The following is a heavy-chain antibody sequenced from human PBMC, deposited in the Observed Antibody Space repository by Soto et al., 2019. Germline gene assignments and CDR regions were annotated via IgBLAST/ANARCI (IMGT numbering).Heavy chain of an antibody. D-gene: IGHD3-22*01. CDR1: GYTFTSYS. Sequence: ASVKVSCKASGYTFTSYSISWVRQAPGQGLEWMGWISAYNGNTNYAQKLQGRVTMTTDTSTSTAYMELRSLRSDDTAVYYCARSSGDYYDSSPASGMDVWGQGTTVTVSS. CDR2: ISAYNGNT. J-gene: IGHJ6*02. V-gene: IGHV1-18*04. CDR3: ARSSGDYYDSSPASGMDV.